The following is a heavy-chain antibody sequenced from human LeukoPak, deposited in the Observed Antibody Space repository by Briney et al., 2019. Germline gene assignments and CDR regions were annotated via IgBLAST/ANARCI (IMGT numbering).Heavy chain of an antibody. V-gene: IGHV3-53*01. D-gene: IGHD5-24*01. J-gene: IGHJ6*03. Sequence: GGSLRLSCAVSGFTVSNNYMSWLRQAPGKGLEWVSVIYGGGSTSYADSVKGRFTISRDNSKNTLYLQMNSLRVDDTGVYYCARDRSDGIYYMVVWGKGTTVIVSS. CDR1: GFTVSNNY. CDR2: IYGGGST. CDR3: ARDRSDGIYYMVV.